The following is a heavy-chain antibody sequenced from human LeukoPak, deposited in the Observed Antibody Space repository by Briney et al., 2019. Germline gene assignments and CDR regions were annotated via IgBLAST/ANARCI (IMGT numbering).Heavy chain of an antibody. D-gene: IGHD3-22*01. J-gene: IGHJ4*02. Sequence: ASVKVSCKASGYTFTTYGISWVRQAPGQGLEWMGWISNYNGNTNYAQKFQGRVAMTTDTSTYTAYMVLRSLRSDDTALYYCARDYDSSGDFDYWGQGTLVTVSS. CDR3: ARDYDSSGDFDY. V-gene: IGHV1-18*01. CDR2: ISNYNGNT. CDR1: GYTFTTYG.